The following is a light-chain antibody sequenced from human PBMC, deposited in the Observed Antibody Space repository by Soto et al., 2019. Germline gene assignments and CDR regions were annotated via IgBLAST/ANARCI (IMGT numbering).Light chain of an antibody. CDR2: GTS. V-gene: IGKV3-20*01. CDR1: QSVPRSY. Sequence: IVLTPSPGTLSLSPGERATLSCRASQSVPRSYLAWYQQRPGQAPRLLIYGTSSRAAGIPDRFSGSGSGTDFTLTISRLEPEDFAVFYCQQYGISITFGQGTRLEIK. CDR3: QQYGISIT. J-gene: IGKJ5*01.